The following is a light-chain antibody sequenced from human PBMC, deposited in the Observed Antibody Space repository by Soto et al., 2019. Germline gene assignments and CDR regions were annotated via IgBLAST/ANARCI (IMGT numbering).Light chain of an antibody. CDR2: EVS. V-gene: IGLV2-8*01. CDR1: RSDVGGYNY. Sequence: QFALTQPPSASGSPGQSVTISCTGTRSDVGGYNYVSWYQQHPGKAPKLMIYEVSKRPSGVPDRFSGSKSGNTASLTVSGLQPEDEADYYCSSYAGSNNLGVFGGGTKLTVL. J-gene: IGLJ3*02. CDR3: SSYAGSNNLGV.